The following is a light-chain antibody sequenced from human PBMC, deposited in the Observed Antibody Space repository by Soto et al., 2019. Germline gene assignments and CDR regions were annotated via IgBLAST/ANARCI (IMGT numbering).Light chain of an antibody. CDR3: QQFGNSPWT. Sequence: VLSQSPGRLSLSPGETATLSCRASQSVPSTYFAWYQQKSGQPPRLLISGTSNRATGIPDRFSGSGSGRDFTLTISRLEPEDLAVYFCQQFGNSPWTFGQGTKVDIK. CDR1: QSVPSTY. CDR2: GTS. V-gene: IGKV3-20*01. J-gene: IGKJ1*01.